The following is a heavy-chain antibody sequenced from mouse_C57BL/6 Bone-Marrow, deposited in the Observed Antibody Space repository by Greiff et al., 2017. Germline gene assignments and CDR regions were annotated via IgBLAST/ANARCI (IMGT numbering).Heavy chain of an antibody. D-gene: IGHD2-12*01. CDR1: GYTFTSYG. Sequence: QVQLQQSGAELARPGASVKLSCKASGYTFTSYGISWVKQRTGQGLEWIGEIYPRSGNTYYNEKFKGKATLTADKSSSTAYMELSSLTSEDAAVYFCARSGYSGYFDYWGQGTTLTVSS. CDR2: IYPRSGNT. V-gene: IGHV1-81*01. J-gene: IGHJ2*01. CDR3: ARSGYSGYFDY.